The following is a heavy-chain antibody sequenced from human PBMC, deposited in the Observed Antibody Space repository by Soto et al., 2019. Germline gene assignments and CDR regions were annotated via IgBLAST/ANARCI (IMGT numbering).Heavy chain of an antibody. J-gene: IGHJ1*01. D-gene: IGHD6-19*01. Sequence: PSETLSLSCTVSSGSMSSGTNYWVWLRQPPGNVQEWIANIYYSGSTFYNPSLKSRVTISLDTSKNQFSLKLRSVTAADTAVYYCAREGAYSSGWYDAEYFQHWGQGTLVTFSS. CDR1: SGSMSSGTNY. CDR3: AREGAYSSGWYDAEYFQH. V-gene: IGHV4-39*02. CDR2: IYYSGST.